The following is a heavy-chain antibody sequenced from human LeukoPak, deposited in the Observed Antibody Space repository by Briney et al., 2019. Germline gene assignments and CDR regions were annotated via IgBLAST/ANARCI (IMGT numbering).Heavy chain of an antibody. CDR1: GFTLSNAW. V-gene: IGHV3-15*01. CDR2: IKSKTDGGTT. Sequence: PGGSLRPSCAASGFTLSNAWMSWVRQAPGKGLEWVGRIKSKTDGGTTDYAAPVKGRFTISRDDSKNTLYLQMNSLKTEDTAVYYCTTDGTAYYDSSGYYYPDYWGQGTLVTVSS. J-gene: IGHJ4*02. CDR3: TTDGTAYYDSSGYYYPDY. D-gene: IGHD3-22*01.